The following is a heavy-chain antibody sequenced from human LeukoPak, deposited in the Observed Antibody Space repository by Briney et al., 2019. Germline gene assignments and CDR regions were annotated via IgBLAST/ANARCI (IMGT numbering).Heavy chain of an antibody. J-gene: IGHJ5*02. V-gene: IGHV5-51*01. CDR3: ARRLYYYESSGYFLGWFDP. CDR2: IYPGDSDT. D-gene: IGHD3-22*01. Sequence: GESLKISRKGSGYNFTDYWIGWVRQMPGKGLEWMGIIYPGDSDTRYSPSFQGQVTISVDKSLNTAYLQWTSLKASDSAMYYCARRLYYYESSGYFLGWFDPWGQGTLVTVSS. CDR1: GYNFTDYW.